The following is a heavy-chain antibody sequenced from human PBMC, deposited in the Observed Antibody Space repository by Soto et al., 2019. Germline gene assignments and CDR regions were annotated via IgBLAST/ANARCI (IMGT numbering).Heavy chain of an antibody. CDR1: GFTFRSYW. CDR3: ARTGDGHHDFLDY. Sequence: VQLAESGGGLVQPGGSLRLYCAASGFTFRSYWMNWVRQAPGKGLEGVANINQDGNEDNLLDSVKGRFTISSDNAKNSLFLQMNSLRVEDTAVYYCARTGDGHHDFLDYWGQGALVSVSS. CDR2: INQDGNED. V-gene: IGHV3-7*01. D-gene: IGHD1-1*01. J-gene: IGHJ4*02.